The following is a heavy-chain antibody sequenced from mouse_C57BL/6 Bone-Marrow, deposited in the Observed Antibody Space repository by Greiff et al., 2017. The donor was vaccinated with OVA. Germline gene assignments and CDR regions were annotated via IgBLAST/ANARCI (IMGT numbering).Heavy chain of an antibody. CDR1: GFTFSDYG. CDR2: ISNLAYSI. V-gene: IGHV5-15*01. J-gene: IGHJ3*01. CDR3: ARHYGSSYLAWFAY. D-gene: IGHD1-1*01. Sequence: EVNLVESGGGLVQPGGSLKLSCAASGFTFSDYGMAWVRQAPRKGPEWVAFISNLAYSIYYADTVTGRFTISRENAKNTLYLEMSSLRSEDTAMYYCARHYGSSYLAWFAYWGQGTLVTVSA.